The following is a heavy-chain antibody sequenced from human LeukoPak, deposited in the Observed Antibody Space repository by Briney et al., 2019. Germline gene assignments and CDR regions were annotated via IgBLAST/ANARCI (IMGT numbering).Heavy chain of an antibody. V-gene: IGHV3-43*02. CDR2: ISGDGGSR. CDR1: GFTFDDYA. D-gene: IGHD2/OR15-2a*01. CDR3: ATSDFAAHFDY. Sequence: PGGSLRLSCAASGFTFDDYAMHWVRQAPGKGLEWVSLISGDGGSRYYADSVKGRFTISRDNSKKSLYLQMNSLGTEDTALYHCATSDFAAHFDYWGQGTLVTVSS. J-gene: IGHJ4*02.